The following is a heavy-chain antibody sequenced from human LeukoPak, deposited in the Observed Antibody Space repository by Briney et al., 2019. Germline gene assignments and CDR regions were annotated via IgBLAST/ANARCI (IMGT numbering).Heavy chain of an antibody. V-gene: IGHV3-30-3*02. CDR3: AKSLLLWFGELCDAFDI. Sequence: PGGSLRLSCAASGFTFSSYAMHWVRQAPGKGLEWVAVISYDGSNKYYADSVKGRFTISRDNSKNTLYLQMNSLRAEDTAVYYCAKSLLLWFGELCDAFDIWGQGTMVTVSS. CDR1: GFTFSSYA. J-gene: IGHJ3*02. CDR2: ISYDGSNK. D-gene: IGHD3-10*01.